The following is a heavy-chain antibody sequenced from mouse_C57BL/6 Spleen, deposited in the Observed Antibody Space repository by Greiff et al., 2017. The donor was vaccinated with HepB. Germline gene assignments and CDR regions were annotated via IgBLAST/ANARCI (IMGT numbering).Heavy chain of an antibody. V-gene: IGHV1-80*01. Sequence: VQLQQSGAELVKPGASVKISCKASGYAFSSYWMNWVKQRPGKGLEWIGQIYPGDGDTNYNGKFKGKATLTADKSSSTAYMQLSSLTSEDSAVYFWARTAYAGDYDFDYWGQGTTLTVSS. CDR2: IYPGDGDT. D-gene: IGHD2-3*01. CDR1: GYAFSSYW. CDR3: ARTAYAGDYDFDY. J-gene: IGHJ2*01.